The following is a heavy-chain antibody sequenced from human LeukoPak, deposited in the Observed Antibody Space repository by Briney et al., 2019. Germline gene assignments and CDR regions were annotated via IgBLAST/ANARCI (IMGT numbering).Heavy chain of an antibody. CDR3: AKDHVNAGHLYY. D-gene: IGHD3-10*01. Sequence: GGSLRLSCEVSGITFSNFAMAWVRQAPGKGLEWVSLITGTSGRTYYAASVKGRFTISRDNSKHTLYLQMNSLRAEDTALYYCAKDHVNAGHLYYWGQGTPVTVSS. V-gene: IGHV3-23*01. CDR1: GITFSNFA. CDR2: ITGTSGRT. J-gene: IGHJ4*02.